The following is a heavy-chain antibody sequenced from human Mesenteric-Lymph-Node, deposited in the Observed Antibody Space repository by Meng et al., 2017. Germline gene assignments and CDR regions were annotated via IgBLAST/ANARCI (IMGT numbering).Heavy chain of an antibody. J-gene: IGHJ4*02. CDR1: GGSISISTW. V-gene: IGHV4-4*02. D-gene: IGHD6-19*01. CDR3: ARDPYATGWAG. Sequence: QLQVTGPGLWKPSGPLSLPCAVSGGSISISTWWSWVRQPPGKGLEWIGEIYHSGGTNYNPSLRGRVTISLDKSKNQFSLTLRSVTAADTAVYYCARDPYATGWAGWGQGTLVTVSS. CDR2: IYHSGGT.